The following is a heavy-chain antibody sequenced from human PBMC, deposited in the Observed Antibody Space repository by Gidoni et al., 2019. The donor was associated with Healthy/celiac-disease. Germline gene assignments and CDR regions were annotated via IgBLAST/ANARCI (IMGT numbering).Heavy chain of an antibody. D-gene: IGHD6-6*01. Sequence: QVQLQESGPGLVKPSETLSLTCTVSGGSISSYYWSWIRQPPGKGLEWIGYIYYSGSTNYNPSLKSRVTISVDTSKNQFSLKLSSVTAADTAVYYCARLAESSSSSLFDYWGQGTLVTVSS. CDR3: ARLAESSSSSLFDY. CDR2: IYYSGST. V-gene: IGHV4-59*01. J-gene: IGHJ4*02. CDR1: GGSISSYY.